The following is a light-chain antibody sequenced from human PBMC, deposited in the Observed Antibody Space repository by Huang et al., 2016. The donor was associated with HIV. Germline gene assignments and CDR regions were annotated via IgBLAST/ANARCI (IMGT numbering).Light chain of an antibody. CDR3: QQYYASPQT. CDR2: WSS. Sequence: DIVMAQSPVSLAVSLGERATLTCRSSQSVFSTSTNKDYLAWFQQKPGQPPKLPLFWSSTREVGVPDRVSGSGSGTHFTLTIANLEADDAAIYYCQQYYASPQTFGQGTRV. V-gene: IGKV4-1*01. CDR1: QSVFSTSTNKDY. J-gene: IGKJ1*01.